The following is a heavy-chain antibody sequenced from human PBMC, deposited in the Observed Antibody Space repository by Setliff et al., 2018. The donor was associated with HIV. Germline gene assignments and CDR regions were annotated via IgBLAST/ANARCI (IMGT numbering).Heavy chain of an antibody. V-gene: IGHV4-39*01. Sequence: PSETLSLTCTVSGGSFTSRSYYWGWIRQPPGKGLEWIGSIFYSGITYYNPPLKSRVTISVDTSKNQFSLNLTSVTAADTAVYYCARSKTFYDFWGGYYTHGAFKIWGLGTMVT. CDR2: IFYSGIT. D-gene: IGHD3-3*01. J-gene: IGHJ3*02. CDR1: GGSFTSRSYY. CDR3: ARSKTFYDFWGGYYTHGAFKI.